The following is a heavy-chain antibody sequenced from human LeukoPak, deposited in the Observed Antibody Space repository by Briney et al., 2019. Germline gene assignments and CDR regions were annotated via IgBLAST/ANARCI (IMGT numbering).Heavy chain of an antibody. V-gene: IGHV1-2*02. Sequence: ASVKVSCKTSGYTFTSYYMHWVRQAPGQGLEWMGWINPNSGGTNYAQKFQGRVTMTRDTSISTAYMELSRLRSDDTAVYYCARDFGVVSPQAGFDYWGQGTLVTVSS. CDR2: INPNSGGT. CDR1: GYTFTSYY. CDR3: ARDFGVVSPQAGFDY. D-gene: IGHD3-3*01. J-gene: IGHJ4*02.